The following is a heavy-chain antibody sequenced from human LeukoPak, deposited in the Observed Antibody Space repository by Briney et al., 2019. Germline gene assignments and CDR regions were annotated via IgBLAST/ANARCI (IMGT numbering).Heavy chain of an antibody. J-gene: IGHJ3*02. Sequence: SETLSLTCTVSGGSICSSSYYWGWIRQPPGKGLEWIGSIYYSGSTYYNPSLKSRVTISVDTSKNQFSLKLSSVTAADTAVYYCARPLGVTIFGVVAYKDAFDIWGQGTMVTVSS. CDR3: ARPLGVTIFGVVAYKDAFDI. D-gene: IGHD3-3*01. CDR2: IYYSGST. CDR1: GGSICSSSYY. V-gene: IGHV4-39*01.